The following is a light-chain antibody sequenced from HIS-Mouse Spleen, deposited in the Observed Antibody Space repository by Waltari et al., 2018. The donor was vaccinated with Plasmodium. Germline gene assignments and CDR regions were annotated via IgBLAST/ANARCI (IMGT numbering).Light chain of an antibody. CDR2: YYSDSDK. CDR3: MIWPSNASGV. V-gene: IGLV5-37*01. J-gene: IGLJ3*02. CDR1: SDLNVGTYN. Sequence: QPVLTQPPSSSASPGESARLTCTLPSDLNVGTYNIYSYQQKPGSPPRYLLYYYSDSDKGQGSGVPSRFSGSKDASANTGILLISGLQSEDEADYYCMIWPSNASGVFGGGTKLTVL.